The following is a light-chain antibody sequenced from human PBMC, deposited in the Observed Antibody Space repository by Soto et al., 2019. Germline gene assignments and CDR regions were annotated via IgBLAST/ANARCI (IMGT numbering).Light chain of an antibody. CDR2: GAS. J-gene: IGKJ1*01. CDR1: QSVSSSY. Sequence: EIVLTQSPGTLSLSPGERATLSCRASQSVSSSYLAWYQQKPGQAPRLLIYGASSRATGTPDRFSGSGSGTDFTLTISRLEPEDFAVYYCQQYGSSLWTVGQGTKVEIK. V-gene: IGKV3-20*01. CDR3: QQYGSSLWT.